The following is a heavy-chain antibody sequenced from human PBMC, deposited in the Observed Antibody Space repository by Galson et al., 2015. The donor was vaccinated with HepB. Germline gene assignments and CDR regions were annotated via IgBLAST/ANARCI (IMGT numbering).Heavy chain of an antibody. CDR2: ISGSGSLR. D-gene: IGHD3-22*01. CDR1: GFTFARYA. Sequence: SLRLSCAPSGFTFARYAMTWVRQAPGKGLEWISLISGSGSLRYYAESVKGRFTISRDNAKKTLYLQMNSLRSEDTAVYYCAEDRVDYYDSDGHIDAFDVWGQGTVVTVSS. J-gene: IGHJ3*01. CDR3: AEDRVDYYDSDGHIDAFDV. V-gene: IGHV3-23*01.